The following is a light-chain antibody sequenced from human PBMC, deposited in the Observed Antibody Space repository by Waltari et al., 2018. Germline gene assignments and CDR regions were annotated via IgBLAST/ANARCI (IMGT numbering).Light chain of an antibody. V-gene: IGLV4-69*01. CDR3: QTGGHGTWV. CDR2: VNRDGSH. CDR1: SGHSSNI. J-gene: IGLJ3*02. Sequence: QLVVTQSPSASAPLGASVKLTCTLSSGHSSNIVASLQQRPEKGPRYLMKVNRDGSHIKGDEIPYRFSGSSSGAERDLTISSLQSDDEADYYCQTGGHGTWVFGGGTTLTVL.